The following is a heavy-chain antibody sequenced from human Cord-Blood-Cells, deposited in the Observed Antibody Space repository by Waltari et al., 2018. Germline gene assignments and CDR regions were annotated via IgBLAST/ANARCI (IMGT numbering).Heavy chain of an antibody. V-gene: IGHV4-4*07. CDR1: GGSISSYY. CDR2: IYTSGSA. D-gene: IGHD3-3*01. CDR3: ARDHPLDDFWSGSNWFDP. Sequence: QVQLQESGPGLVKPSETLSLTCTVSGGSISSYYWSWIRQPAGKGLEWLGRIYTSGSATDNPSLKSRVTMAVDTSKDQFSLKLSSVTAADAAVYYCARDHPLDDFWSGSNWFDPWGQGTLVTVAS. J-gene: IGHJ5*02.